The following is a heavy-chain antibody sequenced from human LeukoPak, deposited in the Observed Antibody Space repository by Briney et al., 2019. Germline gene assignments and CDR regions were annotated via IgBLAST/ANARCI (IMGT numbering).Heavy chain of an antibody. D-gene: IGHD6-6*01. CDR1: GGSISSYY. V-gene: IGHV4-59*01. Sequence: SETLSLTCTVSGGSISSYYWSWIRQPPGKGLEWIGYIYYSGSTNYNPSLKSRVTISVDTSKNQFSLKLSSVTAADTAVYYCARDSSREYVWGQGTTVTVSS. J-gene: IGHJ6*02. CDR2: IYYSGST. CDR3: ARDSSREYV.